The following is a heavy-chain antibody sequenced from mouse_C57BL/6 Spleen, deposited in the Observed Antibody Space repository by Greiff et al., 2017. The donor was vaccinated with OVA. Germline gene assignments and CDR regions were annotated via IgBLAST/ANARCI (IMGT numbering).Heavy chain of an antibody. CDR2: INPSNGGT. CDR1: GYTFTSYW. Sequence: VQLQQSGTELVKPGASVKLSCKASGYTFTSYWMHWVKQRPGQGLEWIGNINPSNGGTNYNEKFKSKATLTVDKSSNTAYMQLSSLTSEDSAVYYCAREGGDLNYFDYWGQGTTLTVSS. CDR3: AREGGDLNYFDY. D-gene: IGHD3-3*01. J-gene: IGHJ2*01. V-gene: IGHV1-53*01.